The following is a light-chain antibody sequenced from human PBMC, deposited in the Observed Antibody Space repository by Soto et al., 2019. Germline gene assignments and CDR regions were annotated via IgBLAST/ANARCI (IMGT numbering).Light chain of an antibody. CDR3: QQANSFPIT. Sequence: EIVMTQSGATLSVSPGERATLSCRASQSVSSNLAWYQQKPGQAPRLLIYGVSTRATDIPARFSGSGSGTDFTLTISSLQPEDFATYYCQQANSFPITFGQGTRLEIK. CDR1: QSVSSN. V-gene: IGKV3-15*01. J-gene: IGKJ5*01. CDR2: GVS.